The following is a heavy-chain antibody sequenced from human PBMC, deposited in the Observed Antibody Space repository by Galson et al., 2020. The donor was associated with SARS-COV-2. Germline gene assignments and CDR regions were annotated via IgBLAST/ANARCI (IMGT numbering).Heavy chain of an antibody. D-gene: IGHD4-17*01. Sequence: GGSLRLSCAASGFTSNKYGMHWVRQAPGKGLEWVALISYDGSNQYYADSVKGRFTISRDNSKNTLFLQMNSLRVDDTAVYYCARDPHGDYLVDHYFYAMDVWGQGTTVTVSS. J-gene: IGHJ6*02. CDR2: ISYDGSNQ. CDR3: ARDPHGDYLVDHYFYAMDV. CDR1: GFTSNKYG. V-gene: IGHV3-30*03.